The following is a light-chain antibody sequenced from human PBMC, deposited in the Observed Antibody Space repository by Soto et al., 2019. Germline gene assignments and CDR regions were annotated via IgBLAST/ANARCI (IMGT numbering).Light chain of an antibody. CDR3: HQYNSYTWT. V-gene: IGKV1-5*03. CDR2: KAS. CDR1: QSVGNR. J-gene: IGKJ1*01. Sequence: DIQMTQSPSTLSASVVDSVTLTCLASQSVGNRLAWYQQKPGEAPKLLIYKASSLQSGVPSRFSGSGSGTEFTLTISGLQPDDFATYYCHQYNSYTWTFGQGTKVDIK.